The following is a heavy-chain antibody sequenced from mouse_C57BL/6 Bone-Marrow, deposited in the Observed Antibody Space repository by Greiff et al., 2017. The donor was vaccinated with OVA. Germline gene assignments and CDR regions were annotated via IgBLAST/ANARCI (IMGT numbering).Heavy chain of an antibody. V-gene: IGHV5-9-1*02. J-gene: IGHJ1*03. CDR3: TRSFYYGYDDWYFDV. Sequence: EVMLVESGEGLVKPGGSLKLSCAASGFTFSSYAMSWVRQTPEKRLEWVAYISSGGDYIYYADTVKGRFTISRDNARNTLYLQMSSLKSEDTAMYYCTRSFYYGYDDWYFDVWGTGTTVTDSS. D-gene: IGHD2-2*01. CDR1: GFTFSSYA. CDR2: ISSGGDYI.